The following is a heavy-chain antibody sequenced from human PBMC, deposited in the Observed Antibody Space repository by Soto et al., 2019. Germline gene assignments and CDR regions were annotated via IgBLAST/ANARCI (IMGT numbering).Heavy chain of an antibody. CDR1: GYRFTPSW. J-gene: IGHJ5*02. D-gene: IGHD6-25*01. Sequence: EVQLVQSGAEVKKAGESLKISCKGSGYRFTPSWIAWVRQMPGKGLEWMGIIHPADSDTTYSPSFQGQVTISADMSISTAYLRWRSLKASDTAIYYCARGISGRSAADYFDPWGQGTLVTVSS. V-gene: IGHV5-51*01. CDR3: ARGISGRSAADYFDP. CDR2: IHPADSDT.